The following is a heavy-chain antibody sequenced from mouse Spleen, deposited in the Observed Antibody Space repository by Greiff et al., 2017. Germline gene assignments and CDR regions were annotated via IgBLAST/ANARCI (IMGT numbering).Heavy chain of an antibody. Sequence: VQLQQSGAELVRPGTSVKVSCKASGYAFTNYLIEWVKQRPGQGLEWIGVINPGSGGTNYNEKFKGKATLTADKSSSTAYMQLSSLTSEDSAVYFCAITTALWYFDVWGAGTTVTVSS. D-gene: IGHD1-2*01. CDR3: AITTALWYFDV. J-gene: IGHJ1*01. CDR2: INPGSGGT. V-gene: IGHV1-54*01. CDR1: GYAFTNYL.